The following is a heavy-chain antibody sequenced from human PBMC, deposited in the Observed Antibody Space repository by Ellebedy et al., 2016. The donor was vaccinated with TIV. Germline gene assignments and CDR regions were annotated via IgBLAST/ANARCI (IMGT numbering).Heavy chain of an antibody. J-gene: IGHJ4*02. CDR3: ARESSSDASDDY. Sequence: ASVKVSXKASGYTFTTYGISWVRQAPGQGLEWLGWINPYSGDTKYGQKSQGRVTLTRDTSIVTAYMELSRLRSDDTAVYYCARESSSDASDDYWGQGTLVTVSS. CDR1: GYTFTTYG. CDR2: INPYSGDT. V-gene: IGHV1-2*02.